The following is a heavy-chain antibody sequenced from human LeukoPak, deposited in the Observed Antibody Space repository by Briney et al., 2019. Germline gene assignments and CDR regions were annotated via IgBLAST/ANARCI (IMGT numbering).Heavy chain of an antibody. CDR3: ARLSGSPWY. J-gene: IGHJ4*02. Sequence: SETLSLTCTVSGYSISSGYYWGWIRQPPGKGLEWIGSIYHSGSTYYNPSLKSRVTISVDTSKNQFSLKLNSVTAADTAVYYCARLSGSPWYWGQGTLVTVSS. CDR2: IYHSGST. V-gene: IGHV4-38-2*02. D-gene: IGHD3-10*01. CDR1: GYSISSGYY.